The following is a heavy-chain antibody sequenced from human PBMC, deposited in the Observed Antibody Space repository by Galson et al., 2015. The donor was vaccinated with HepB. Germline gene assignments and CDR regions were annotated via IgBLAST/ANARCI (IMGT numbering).Heavy chain of an antibody. Sequence: SVQVHCNPSGYTHTNYPIHWVRQAPRQGLAWMAWLNTDNGNTTYLQKYQDRVTITRATSAGTAYMEISSLTSEDTAVYYCASWRFGEFDYYFDYWGQGTLVTVSS. CDR3: ASWRFGEFDYYFDY. CDR2: LNTDNGNT. V-gene: IGHV1-3*04. D-gene: IGHD3-10*01. J-gene: IGHJ4*02. CDR1: GYTHTNYP.